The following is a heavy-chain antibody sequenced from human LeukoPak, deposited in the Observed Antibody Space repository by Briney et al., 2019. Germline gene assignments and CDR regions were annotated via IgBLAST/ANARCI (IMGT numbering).Heavy chain of an antibody. CDR1: GGSISSGGYY. J-gene: IGHJ6*02. D-gene: IGHD5-12*01. CDR2: IYYSGST. CDR3: ALGYSGYAARHYYYYGMDV. V-gene: IGHV4-31*03. Sequence: PSETLSLTCTVSGGSISSGGYYWSWIRQHPGKGLEWIGYIYYSGSTYYNPSLKSRVTISVDTSKNQFSLKLSSVTAADTAVYYCALGYSGYAARHYYYYGMDVWGQGTTVTVSS.